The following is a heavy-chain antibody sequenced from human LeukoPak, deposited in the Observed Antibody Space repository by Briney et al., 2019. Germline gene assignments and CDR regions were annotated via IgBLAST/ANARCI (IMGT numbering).Heavy chain of an antibody. Sequence: ASVKVSCKASGYTFTTYGISWVRQAPGQGLEWMGWISAYNANTSYAQKLQGRLTMTTDTSTSTAYMELRSLRSDDTAVYHCARNASYGMDVWGQGTTVTVSS. CDR2: ISAYNANT. V-gene: IGHV1-18*01. D-gene: IGHD1-1*01. J-gene: IGHJ6*02. CDR3: ARNASYGMDV. CDR1: GYTFTTYG.